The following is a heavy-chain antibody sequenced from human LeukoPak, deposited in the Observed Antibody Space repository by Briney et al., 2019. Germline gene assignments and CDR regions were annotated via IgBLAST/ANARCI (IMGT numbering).Heavy chain of an antibody. V-gene: IGHV3-7*01. CDR2: IKQDGSEK. CDR1: GFTFSSYW. J-gene: IGHJ1*01. CDR3: ARDLNGSSWYVFQH. D-gene: IGHD6-13*01. Sequence: GGSLGLSCAASGFTFSSYWMSWVRQAPGKGLEWVANIKQDGSEKYYVDSVKGRFTISRDNAKNSLYLQMNSLRAEDTAVYYCARDLNGSSWYVFQHWGQGTLVTVSS.